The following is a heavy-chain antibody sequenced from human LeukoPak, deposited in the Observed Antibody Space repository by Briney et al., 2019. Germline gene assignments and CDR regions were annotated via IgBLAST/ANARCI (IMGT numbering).Heavy chain of an antibody. D-gene: IGHD3-10*01. CDR1: GFTFDDYA. Sequence: GRSLRLSCAASGFTFDDYAMHWVRQAPGKGLEWVSGISWNSGSIGYADSVKGRFTISRDNSKNTLYLQMSSLRVEDTAVYYCARKYASGTYPLDYWGQGTLVTVPS. CDR2: ISWNSGSI. CDR3: ARKYASGTYPLDY. J-gene: IGHJ4*02. V-gene: IGHV3-9*01.